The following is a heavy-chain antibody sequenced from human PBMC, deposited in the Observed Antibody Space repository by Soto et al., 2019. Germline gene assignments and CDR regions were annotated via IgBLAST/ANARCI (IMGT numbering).Heavy chain of an antibody. D-gene: IGHD2-8*02. CDR2: ISDRGFTT. J-gene: IGHJ3*02. V-gene: IGHV3-23*01. Sequence: EVQLLESGGGLVQPGGSLRLSCAASGFTFSKYAMSWVPQAPGRGLDWVSGISDRGFTTYSPDSVKGRFTISRDNSKNTLYLQMNSLRAEDTAVYYCAKGKGTGVPRVGAFEIWGQGTMVTVSS. CDR3: AKGKGTGVPRVGAFEI. CDR1: GFTFSKYA.